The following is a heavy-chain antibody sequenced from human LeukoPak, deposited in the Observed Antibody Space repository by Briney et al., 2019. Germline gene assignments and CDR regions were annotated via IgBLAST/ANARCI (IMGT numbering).Heavy chain of an antibody. CDR2: TYPGDSDT. CDR3: ARRVTIFGVDAFNI. CDR1: GYSFTNYW. D-gene: IGHD3-3*01. J-gene: IGHJ3*02. Sequence: GESLKISCKGSGYSFTNYWIGWVRQMPGKGLEWMGITYPGDSDTRYSPSFQGQVAISADKSISTAYLQWSSLKASDTAMYYCARRVTIFGVDAFNIWGQGTMTVSS. V-gene: IGHV5-51*01.